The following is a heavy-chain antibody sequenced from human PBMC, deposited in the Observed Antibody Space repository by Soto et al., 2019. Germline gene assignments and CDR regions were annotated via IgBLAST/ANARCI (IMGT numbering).Heavy chain of an antibody. V-gene: IGHV4-34*01. D-gene: IGHD4-17*01. J-gene: IGHJ6*02. Sequence: PSETLSLTCAVYGGSFSGYYWSWIRQPPGKGLEWIGEINHSGNTNYNPSLKSRVTISVDTSKNQFSLKLSSVTAADTAVYYCARAHYGDYGYGMDVWGQGTTVTVS. CDR3: ARAHYGDYGYGMDV. CDR2: INHSGNT. CDR1: GGSFSGYY.